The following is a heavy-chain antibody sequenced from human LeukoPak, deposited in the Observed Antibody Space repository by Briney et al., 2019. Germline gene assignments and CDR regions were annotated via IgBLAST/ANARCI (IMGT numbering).Heavy chain of an antibody. D-gene: IGHD6-13*01. CDR2: ISSSSYI. J-gene: IGHJ4*02. CDR3: ARDLYRGVAAAAPRY. CDR1: GFTFSSYS. Sequence: ESGGSLRLSCAASGFTFSSYSMNWVRQAPGEGLEWVSSISSSSYIYYADSVKGRFTISRDNAKNSLYLQMNSLRAEDTAVYYCARDLYRGVAAAAPRYWGQGTLVTVSS. V-gene: IGHV3-21*01.